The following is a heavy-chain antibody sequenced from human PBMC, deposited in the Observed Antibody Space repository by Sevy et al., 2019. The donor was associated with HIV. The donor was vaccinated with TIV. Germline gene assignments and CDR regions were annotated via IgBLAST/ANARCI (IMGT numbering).Heavy chain of an antibody. Sequence: GGSLRLSCAASGFTFSSYAMSWVRQAPGKGLEWVSAISGSGGSTYYADSVKGRFTISRDNSKNTLYLQMNSLRAEDTAVHYCAKDPEGYDSSGYPYYYYGMDVWGQGTTVTVSS. CDR1: GFTFSSYA. V-gene: IGHV3-23*01. CDR3: AKDPEGYDSSGYPYYYYGMDV. D-gene: IGHD3-22*01. CDR2: ISGSGGST. J-gene: IGHJ6*02.